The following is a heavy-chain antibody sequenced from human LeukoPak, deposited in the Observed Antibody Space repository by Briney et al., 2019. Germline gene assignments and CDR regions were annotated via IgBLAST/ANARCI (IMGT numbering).Heavy chain of an antibody. CDR2: IYYSGST. V-gene: IGHV4-39*01. J-gene: IGHJ5*02. D-gene: IGHD3-3*01. CDR1: GGSISSSSYY. Sequence: SETLSLTCTVSGGSISSSSYYWGWIRQPPGKGLEWIGSIYYSGSTYYNPSLKSRVTISVDTSKNQFSLKLSSVTAADTAVYYCARVGYDFWKNWFDPWGQGTLVTVSS. CDR3: ARVGYDFWKNWFDP.